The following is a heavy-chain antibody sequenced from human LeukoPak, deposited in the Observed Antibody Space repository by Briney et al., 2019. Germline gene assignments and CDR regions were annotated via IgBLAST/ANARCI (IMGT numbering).Heavy chain of an antibody. V-gene: IGHV4-59*01. CDR1: GGSISSYY. CDR2: IYYSGST. Sequence: PSETLSLTCTVSGGSISSYYWSWIRQPPGKGLEWIGYIYYSGSTNYNPSLKSRVTISVDTSKNQFSLKLSSVTAADTAVYYCARESVKVRNWFDPWGQGTLVTVSS. J-gene: IGHJ5*02. D-gene: IGHD2-2*01. CDR3: ARESVKVRNWFDP.